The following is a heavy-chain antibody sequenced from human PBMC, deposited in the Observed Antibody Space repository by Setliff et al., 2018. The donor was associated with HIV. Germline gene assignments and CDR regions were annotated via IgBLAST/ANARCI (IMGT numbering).Heavy chain of an antibody. D-gene: IGHD3-22*01. CDR2: TNPNSGGT. Sequence: ASVKVSCKASGYTFTGYYMHWVRQAPGQGLEWMGRTNPNSGGTNYAQKFQGRVTMTRDTSISTAYMELSRLRSDDTAVYYCARNYYDSSGYRHYYYYYYMDVWGKGTTVTVSS. V-gene: IGHV1-2*06. J-gene: IGHJ6*03. CDR3: ARNYYDSSGYRHYYYYYYMDV. CDR1: GYTFTGYY.